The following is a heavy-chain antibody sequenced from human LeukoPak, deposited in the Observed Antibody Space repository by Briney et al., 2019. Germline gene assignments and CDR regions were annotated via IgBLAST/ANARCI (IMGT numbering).Heavy chain of an antibody. Sequence: SETLSLTCAVYGGSFSGYYWSWIRQPPGKGLEWIGEINHSGSTNYNPSLKSRVTISVDTSKNHLSLKVNSVTAADTAVYYCARGASGTLYDAFDIWGQGTMVTVSS. D-gene: IGHD1-26*01. J-gene: IGHJ3*02. CDR2: INHSGST. V-gene: IGHV4-34*01. CDR3: ARGASGTLYDAFDI. CDR1: GGSFSGYY.